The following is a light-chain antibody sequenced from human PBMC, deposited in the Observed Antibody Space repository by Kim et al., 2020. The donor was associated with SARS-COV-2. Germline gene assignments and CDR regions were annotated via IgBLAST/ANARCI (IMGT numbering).Light chain of an antibody. J-gene: IGKJ4*01. V-gene: IGKV2-30*02. CDR2: KVS. Sequence: DVVLTQSPLSLPVTLGQPASISCRSSQSLVHSNGNTYLSWFQQRPGQSPRRLIYKVSNRDSGVPDRFSGSGSGTDFTLRISRVEAEDVGVYYCMQGTHWPRFTFGGGTKVDIK. CDR3: MQGTHWPRFT. CDR1: QSLVHSNGNTY.